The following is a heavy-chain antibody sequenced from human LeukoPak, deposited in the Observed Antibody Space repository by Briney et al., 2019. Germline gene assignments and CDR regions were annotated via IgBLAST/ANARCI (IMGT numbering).Heavy chain of an antibody. Sequence: GGSLRLSCAASGFTFSSYSMNWVRQAPGQGLEWVSAFSGSGGSTYYADSVKGRFTISRDNSKNTLYLQMNSLRAEDTAVYYCATSGLSRFGFWGQGTLVTVSS. CDR1: GFTFSSYS. D-gene: IGHD2/OR15-2a*01. J-gene: IGHJ4*02. V-gene: IGHV3-23*01. CDR3: ATSGLSRFGF. CDR2: FSGSGGST.